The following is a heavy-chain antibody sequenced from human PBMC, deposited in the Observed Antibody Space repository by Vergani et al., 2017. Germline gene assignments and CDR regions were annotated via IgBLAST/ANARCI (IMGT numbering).Heavy chain of an antibody. CDR3: AANIVVVVAASSENAFDI. CDR2: IYHSGST. D-gene: IGHD2-15*01. V-gene: IGHV4-4*03. J-gene: IGHJ3*02. Sequence: QVQLQESGPGLVKPPGTLSLTCAVSGGSISSSNWWSWVRQPPGKGLEWIGEIYHSGSTNYNPSLKSRVTISVDKSKNQFSLKLSSVTAADTAVYYCAANIVVVVAASSENAFDIWGQGTMVTVSS. CDR1: GGSISSSNW.